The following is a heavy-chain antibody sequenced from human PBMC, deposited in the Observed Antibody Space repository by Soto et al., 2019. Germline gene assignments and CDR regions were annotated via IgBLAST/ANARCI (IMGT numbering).Heavy chain of an antibody. CDR3: ARGAPTQWLVTPGFDY. J-gene: IGHJ4*02. V-gene: IGHV3-30-3*01. CDR1: GFTFSSYA. D-gene: IGHD6-19*01. Sequence: ESGGGVVQPGRSLRLSCAASGFTFSSYAMHWVRQAPGKGLEWVAVISYDGSNKYYADSVKGRFTISRDNSKNTLYLQMNSLRAEDTAVYYCARGAPTQWLVTPGFDYWGQGTLVTVSS. CDR2: ISYDGSNK.